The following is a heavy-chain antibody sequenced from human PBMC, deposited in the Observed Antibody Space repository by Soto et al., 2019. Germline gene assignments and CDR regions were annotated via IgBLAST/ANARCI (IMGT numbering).Heavy chain of an antibody. J-gene: IGHJ4*02. CDR3: AGLYPYESSGYHLNY. V-gene: IGHV4-59*08. D-gene: IGHD3-22*01. CDR1: GDSVTSHY. Sequence: SETLSLTCSFSGDSVTSHYFTWIRQSPEKGLEWIGSMHYTGYSYYNPSLKSRLTISVDKSKNQFSLKLSSVTAADTAVYYCAGLYPYESSGYHLNYWGQGTQVTVSS. CDR2: MHYTGYS.